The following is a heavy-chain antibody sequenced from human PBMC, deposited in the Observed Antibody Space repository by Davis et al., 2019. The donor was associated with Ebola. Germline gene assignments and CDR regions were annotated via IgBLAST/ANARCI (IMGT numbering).Heavy chain of an antibody. CDR1: GYTFTSYD. CDR2: MNPNSGNT. CDR3: AKSLRIGYCSGGSCYSGGLDY. D-gene: IGHD2-15*01. V-gene: IGHV1-8*01. Sequence: ASVKVSCKASGYTFTSYDINWVRQATGQGLEWMGWMNPNSGNTGYAQKFQGRVTMTRNTSISTAYMELSSLRSEDTAVYYCAKSLRIGYCSGGSCYSGGLDYWGQGTLVTVSS. J-gene: IGHJ4*02.